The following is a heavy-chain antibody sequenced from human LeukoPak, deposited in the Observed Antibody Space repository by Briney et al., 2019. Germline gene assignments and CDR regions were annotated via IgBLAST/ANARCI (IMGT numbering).Heavy chain of an antibody. CDR2: IRGSGDST. Sequence: GGSLRLSCAASGFTFNTYGMHWVRQAPGRGLEWVSSIRGSGDSTYYADSVKGRFTISRDNSKSTLFLQMNSLRVEDTAVYYCAKDSAQRVWWNNWFDPWGQGTLVSVSS. CDR3: AKDSAQRVWWNNWFDP. CDR1: GFTFNTYG. J-gene: IGHJ5*02. V-gene: IGHV3-23*01. D-gene: IGHD4/OR15-4a*01.